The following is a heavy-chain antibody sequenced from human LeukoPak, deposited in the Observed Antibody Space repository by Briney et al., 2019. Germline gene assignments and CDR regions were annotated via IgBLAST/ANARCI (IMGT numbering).Heavy chain of an antibody. V-gene: IGHV4-39*01. CDR2: IYYTGST. Sequence: SETLSLTCTVSGGSISSSSDYWGWIRQPPGKGLEWIGSIYYTGSTFYNPSLKSRVTISVDTSKSQFSLKLSSVTAADTAVYYCARHSRRIAVARGWFDPWGQGTLVTVSS. CDR1: GGSISSSSDY. CDR3: ARHSRRIAVARGWFDP. J-gene: IGHJ5*02. D-gene: IGHD6-19*01.